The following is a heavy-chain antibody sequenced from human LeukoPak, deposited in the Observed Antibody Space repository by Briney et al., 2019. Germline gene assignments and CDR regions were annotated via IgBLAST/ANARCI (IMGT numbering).Heavy chain of an antibody. CDR1: GYTFAGYY. CDR3: ARDVTTQLAPDY. CDR2: INPNSGGT. Sequence: ASVKVSCKASGYTFAGYYMHWVRQAPGQGLEWMRWINPNSGGTNYAQKFQGRVTMTRDTSISTAYMELSRLRSDDTAVYYCARDVTTQLAPDYWGQGTLVTVSS. J-gene: IGHJ4*02. D-gene: IGHD6-13*01. V-gene: IGHV1-2*02.